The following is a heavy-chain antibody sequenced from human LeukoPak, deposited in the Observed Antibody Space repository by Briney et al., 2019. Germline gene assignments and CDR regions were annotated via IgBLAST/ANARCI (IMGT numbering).Heavy chain of an antibody. J-gene: IGHJ3*02. D-gene: IGHD3-3*01. CDR3: ARDKLPNPTYYDFWSAHDAFDI. CDR1: GFTFSSYS. V-gene: IGHV3-21*01. Sequence: PGGSLRLSCAASGFTFSSYSMNWVRQAPGKGLEWVSSISSSSSYIYYADSVKGRFTISRDNAKNSLYLQMNSLRAEDTAVYYCARDKLPNPTYYDFWSAHDAFDIWGQGTMVTVSS. CDR2: ISSSSSYI.